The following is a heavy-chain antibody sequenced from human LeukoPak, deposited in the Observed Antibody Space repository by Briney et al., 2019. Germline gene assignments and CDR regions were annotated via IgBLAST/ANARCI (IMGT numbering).Heavy chain of an antibody. CDR3: ARAIGSSGLYPSGWQQSVGYYYGMDV. Sequence: SETLSLTCAVYGGSFRGYYWSCIREPPGNGLECSGEINNSGTTKYNPSPKSRVTISVDTSKNQFSLKLSSVTAADTAVYYCARAIGSSGLYPSGWQQSVGYYYGMDVWGQGTTVTVSS. D-gene: IGHD5-12*01. CDR2: INNSGTT. CDR1: GGSFRGYY. J-gene: IGHJ6*02. V-gene: IGHV4-34*01.